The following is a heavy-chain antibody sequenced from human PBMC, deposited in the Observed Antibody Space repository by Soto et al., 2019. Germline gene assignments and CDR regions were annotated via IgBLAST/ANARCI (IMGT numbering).Heavy chain of an antibody. V-gene: IGHV4-34*01. D-gene: IGHD6-6*01. Sequence: SETLSLTCGVYGGSFRNYYWIWVRQPPGKGLEWIGEVNHSGEATYNPSLQSRITISLDTSNNQFSLKMTSVTAADTAVYYCARRGEQLAVYYYYGMDVWGQGTTVTVSS. CDR2: VNHSGEA. CDR1: GGSFRNYY. J-gene: IGHJ6*02. CDR3: ARRGEQLAVYYYYGMDV.